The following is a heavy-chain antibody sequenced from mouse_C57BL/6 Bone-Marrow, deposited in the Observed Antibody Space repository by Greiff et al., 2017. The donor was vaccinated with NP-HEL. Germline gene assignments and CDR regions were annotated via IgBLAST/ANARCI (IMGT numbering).Heavy chain of an antibody. V-gene: IGHV14-1*01. J-gene: IGHJ2*01. D-gene: IGHD1-1*01. Sequence: VQLQQSGAELVRPGASVKLSCTASGFNIKDYYMHWVKQRPEQGLEWIGRIDPEDGDTEYAPKFQGKATMTADTASNTAYLQLSSLTSEDTAVYYCTTYPYYYGSSSDYWGKGTTLTVSS. CDR3: TTYPYYYGSSSDY. CDR1: GFNIKDYY. CDR2: IDPEDGDT.